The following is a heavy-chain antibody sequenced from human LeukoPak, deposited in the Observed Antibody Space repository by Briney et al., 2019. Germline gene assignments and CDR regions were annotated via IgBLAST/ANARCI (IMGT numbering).Heavy chain of an antibody. V-gene: IGHV5-51*01. D-gene: IGHD2-8*01. CDR2: IYPDDSDT. J-gene: IGHJ6*03. CDR1: GYTFSSYW. CDR3: ARLAYCSNDVCYSNYYYSMDV. Sequence: RGESLKISCKGSGYTFSSYWIGLVRPMPGKGLEWRGIIYPDDSDTRYSPSFQGQDTILADKSISTAYLQWSSLKASDTAMYYGARLAYCSNDVCYSNYYYSMDVWGKGTTVTVSS.